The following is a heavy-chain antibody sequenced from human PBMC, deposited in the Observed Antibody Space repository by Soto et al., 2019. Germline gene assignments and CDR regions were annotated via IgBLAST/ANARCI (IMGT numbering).Heavy chain of an antibody. CDR3: ARAIDPYYDILTGTTENYGMDV. CDR1: GYTFTSYG. J-gene: IGHJ6*02. D-gene: IGHD3-9*01. Sequence: QVQLVQSGAEVKKPGASVKVSCKASGYTFTSYGISWVRQAPGQGLEWMGWISAYNGNTNYAQKLQGRVTMTTDTSTSTAYMELRSLRSDDTAVYYCARAIDPYYDILTGTTENYGMDVWGQGTTVTVSS. CDR2: ISAYNGNT. V-gene: IGHV1-18*01.